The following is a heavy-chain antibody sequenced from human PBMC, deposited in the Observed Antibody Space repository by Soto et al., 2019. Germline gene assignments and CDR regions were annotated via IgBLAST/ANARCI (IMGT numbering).Heavy chain of an antibody. CDR1: GGFVSSGSYY. Sequence: QVQLQQWGAGLLKPSETLSLTCAVYGGFVSSGSYYWSWIRQPPGKVLEWIGEMSHSGGTHFNPPLRSRVTISVDTSKNQFSLKMSSVTAADTALSYCARVERGTATTVVDAFDIWGPGTMVTVSS. D-gene: IGHD1-1*01. CDR3: ARVERGTATTVVDAFDI. J-gene: IGHJ3*02. CDR2: MSHSGGT. V-gene: IGHV4-34*01.